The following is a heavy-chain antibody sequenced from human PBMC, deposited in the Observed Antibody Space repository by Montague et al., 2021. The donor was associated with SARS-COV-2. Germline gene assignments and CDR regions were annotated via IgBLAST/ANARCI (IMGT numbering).Heavy chain of an antibody. V-gene: IGHV4-59*02. CDR3: ARNRGGYESGGYNWFDP. CDR2: IHNSGTT. D-gene: IGHD5-12*01. J-gene: IGHJ5*02. CDR1: GASVNASY. Sequence: SETLSLTCTVSGASVNASYWSWIRQPPGQGLEWIGYIHNSGTTNYKPSLRRRITMSVDTSKNEFSLRLRSVTAADTAVYYCARNRGGYESGGYNWFDPWGQGTLVTVSA.